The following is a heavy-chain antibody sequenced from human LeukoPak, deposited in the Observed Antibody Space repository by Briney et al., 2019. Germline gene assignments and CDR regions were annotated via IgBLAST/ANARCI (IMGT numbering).Heavy chain of an antibody. CDR2: INHSGST. CDR1: GGSFSGYY. V-gene: IGHV4-34*01. D-gene: IGHD5-18*01. Sequence: PSETLSLTCAVYGGSFSGYYWSWIRQPPGKGLEWIGEINHSGSTNYNPSLKSRVTISVDTSKNQFSLKLSSVTAADTAVYYCARGRIYSYGVSLGFDPWGQGTLVTVSS. J-gene: IGHJ5*02. CDR3: ARGRIYSYGVSLGFDP.